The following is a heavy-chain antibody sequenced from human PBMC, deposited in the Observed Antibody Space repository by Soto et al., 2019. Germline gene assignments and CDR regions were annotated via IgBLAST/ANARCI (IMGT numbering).Heavy chain of an antibody. D-gene: IGHD3-9*01. V-gene: IGHV1-18*04. J-gene: IGHJ4*02. Sequence: ASVKVSCKASGYTFTSYGISWVRQAPGQGLEWMGWISAYNGNTNYAQKLQGRVTMTTDTSTSTAYMELRSLRSDDTAVYYCARDQGILTGYDYFEYWGQGTLDHVSS. CDR2: ISAYNGNT. CDR3: ARDQGILTGYDYFEY. CDR1: GYTFTSYG.